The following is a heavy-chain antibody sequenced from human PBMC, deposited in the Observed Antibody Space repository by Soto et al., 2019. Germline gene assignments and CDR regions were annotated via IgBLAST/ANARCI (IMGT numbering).Heavy chain of an antibody. J-gene: IGHJ4*02. CDR3: ARDQGYLDY. V-gene: IGHV3-33*01. Sequence: QVQQVESGGGVVQPGRSLRLSCAASGFTFSSYGTHWVRQAPGKGLEWVAVIWYDGSNKYYGDSVKGRFTISRDNSKNTLYLHLNSLRAEDTAVYYCARDQGYLDYWGQGTLVTVSS. CDR2: IWYDGSNK. CDR1: GFTFSSYG.